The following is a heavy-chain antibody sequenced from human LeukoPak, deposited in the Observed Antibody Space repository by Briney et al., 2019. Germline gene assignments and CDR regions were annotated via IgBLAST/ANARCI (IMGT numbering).Heavy chain of an antibody. Sequence: GGSLRLSCAASGFTFDDYAMHWVRQAPGKGLEWVSLISGDGGSTYFADSVKGRFTISRDNSKNSLYLQMNSLRTEDTALYYCAKESSTSRYNDYWGQGTLVTVSS. J-gene: IGHJ4*02. CDR3: AKESSTSRYNDY. V-gene: IGHV3-43*02. D-gene: IGHD2-2*02. CDR1: GFTFDDYA. CDR2: ISGDGGST.